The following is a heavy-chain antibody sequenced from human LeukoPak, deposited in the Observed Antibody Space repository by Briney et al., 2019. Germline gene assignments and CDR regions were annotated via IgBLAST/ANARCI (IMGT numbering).Heavy chain of an antibody. J-gene: IGHJ6*02. V-gene: IGHV3-33*01. CDR1: GFTFSSYG. CDR3: ARGESHYYYYYGMDV. Sequence: GGSLRLSCAASGFTFSSYGMHWVRQAPGKGLEWGAVIWYDGSKKYYADSVKGRFTISRDNTKNTLCLQMNSMRAEDTDVYYCARGESHYYYYYGMDVWGQGTTVTVSS. CDR2: IWYDGSKK. D-gene: IGHD2/OR15-2a*01.